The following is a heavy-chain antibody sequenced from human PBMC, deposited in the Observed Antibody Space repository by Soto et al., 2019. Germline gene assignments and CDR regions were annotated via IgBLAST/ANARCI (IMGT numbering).Heavy chain of an antibody. CDR2: IIPILGIA. CDR1: GGTFSSYT. V-gene: IGHV1-69*08. CDR3: AREEYYYGSGAFFDY. J-gene: IGHJ4*02. Sequence: QVQLVQSGAEVKKPGSSVKVSCKASGGTFSSYTISWVRQAPGQGLEWMGRIIPILGIANYAQKFQGRDTITAEKATSTAYMELSSLRSEDTAVYYCAREEYYYGSGAFFDYWGQGTLVTVSS. D-gene: IGHD3-10*01.